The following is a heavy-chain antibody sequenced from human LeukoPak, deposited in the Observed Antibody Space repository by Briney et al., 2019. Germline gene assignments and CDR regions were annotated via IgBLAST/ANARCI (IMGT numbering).Heavy chain of an antibody. V-gene: IGHV5-51*01. J-gene: IGHJ6*02. CDR3: ARLSSSWSEGYYYYYGMDV. CDR2: IYPGDSDT. Sequence: GESLEISCKGSGYSFTSYWLGWVRQMPGKGLEWMGIIYPGDSDTRYSPSFQGQVTISADKSISTAYLQWSSLKASDTAMYYCARLSSSWSEGYYYYYGMDVWGQGTTVTISS. CDR1: GYSFTSYW. D-gene: IGHD6-13*01.